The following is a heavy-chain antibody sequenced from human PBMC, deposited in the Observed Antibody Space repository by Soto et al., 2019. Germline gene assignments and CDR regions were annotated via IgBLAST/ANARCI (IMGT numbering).Heavy chain of an antibody. Sequence: QITLKESGPTLVRPTQTLTLTCTVSGFSLDTWGVGVGWIRQSPGKAPEWLALIYWDDDKRYSPSLKNRLTITKDTSKNHVVLTLTNMDPVDTVTYYCARALGSWGSYYFDHWGQGTLVTVSS. D-gene: IGHD3-16*01. CDR1: GFSLDTWGVG. J-gene: IGHJ4*02. CDR3: ARALGSWGSYYFDH. V-gene: IGHV2-5*02. CDR2: IYWDDDK.